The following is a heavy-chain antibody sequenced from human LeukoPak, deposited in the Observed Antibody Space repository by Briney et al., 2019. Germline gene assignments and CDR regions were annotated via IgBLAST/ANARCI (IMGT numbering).Heavy chain of an antibody. J-gene: IGHJ4*02. CDR3: NHGGNVFDY. V-gene: IGHV3-53*01. D-gene: IGHD4-23*01. Sequence: GSLIPSCAASGVTVSYNYMSWGPQAPRKGLEWVSVIYSAGSTSHADSVKGRFPISRENSKNTLYLQMNRLRAEDTAVYYCNHGGNVFDYWGQGTLVTVSS. CDR2: IYSAGST. CDR1: GVTVSYNY.